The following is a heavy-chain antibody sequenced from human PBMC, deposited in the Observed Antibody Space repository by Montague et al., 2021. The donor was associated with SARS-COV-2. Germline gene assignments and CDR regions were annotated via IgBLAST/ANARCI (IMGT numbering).Heavy chain of an antibody. J-gene: IGHJ6*02. CDR2: ISNDGSKK. CDR1: GFTFSSYA. D-gene: IGHD5-18*01. V-gene: IGHV3-30*04. CDR3: ARDLGLVPAMVYYYYYGMDV. Sequence: SLRLSCAASGFTFSSYAIHWVRQPPGKGLEWAAVISNDGSKKYYVESVKGRFTISRDNAKNTVYLEMNSLRLEDTAVYYCARDLGLVPAMVYYYYYGMDVWGQGTKVTVSS.